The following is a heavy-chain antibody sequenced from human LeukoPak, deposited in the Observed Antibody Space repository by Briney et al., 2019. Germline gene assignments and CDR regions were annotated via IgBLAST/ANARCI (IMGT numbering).Heavy chain of an antibody. CDR2: INHSGST. CDR1: GGSFSGYY. J-gene: IGHJ4*02. Sequence: PSETLSLTCAIYGGSFSGYYWSWIRQPPGKGLEWIGEINHSGSTNYNPSLKSRVTISVDTSKNQFSLKLSSVTAADTAVYYCAREVYSSSWYVATVFDYWGQGTLVTVSS. CDR3: AREVYSSSWYVATVFDY. D-gene: IGHD6-13*01. V-gene: IGHV4-34*01.